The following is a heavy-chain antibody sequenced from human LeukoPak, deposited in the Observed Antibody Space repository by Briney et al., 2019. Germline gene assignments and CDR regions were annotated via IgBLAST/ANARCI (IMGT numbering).Heavy chain of an antibody. D-gene: IGHD3-3*01. CDR3: ASLNFWSGSPTDV. CDR1: GGSISSGGYY. Sequence: SQTLSLTCTVSGGSISSGGYYWSWIRQHPGKGLEWIGYIYYGGSTYYNPSLKSRVTISVDTSKNQFSLKLSSVTAADTAVYYCASLNFWSGSPTDVWGKGTTVTVSS. V-gene: IGHV4-31*03. CDR2: IYYGGST. J-gene: IGHJ6*04.